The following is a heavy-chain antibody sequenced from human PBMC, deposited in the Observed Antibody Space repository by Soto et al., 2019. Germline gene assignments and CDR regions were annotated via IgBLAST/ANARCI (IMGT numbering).Heavy chain of an antibody. J-gene: IGHJ3*01. D-gene: IGHD1-26*01. CDR1: GFSLSSNGVA. CDR3: AHAFGGTSWPNDAFDV. CDR2: IYWDDDK. Sequence: QITLQEAGPTLVKPTQTLTLTCTFSGFSLSSNGVAVGWIRQPPGEALEWLALIYWDDDKRYRASLKTRLNITKNTSKNQVVLTMTDMDPVDTATYYCAHAFGGTSWPNDAFDVWGQGTVVTVSS. V-gene: IGHV2-5*02.